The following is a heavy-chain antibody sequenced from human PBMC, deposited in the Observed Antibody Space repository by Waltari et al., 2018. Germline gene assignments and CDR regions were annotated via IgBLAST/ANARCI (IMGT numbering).Heavy chain of an antibody. CDR2: ISGRGGST. J-gene: IGHJ4*02. CDR1: GVSITSTN. D-gene: IGHD3-3*01. V-gene: IGHV3-23*01. CDR3: AKDPPEPIFGVAPFDY. Sequence: VQLQESGPGLVKPSGTLSLTCAVSGVSITSTNWWNWVRQPPGKGLEWVSAISGRGGSTYYADAGKGRCTIARDNSKNTLYLQMNSLRAEDTAVYYCAKDPPEPIFGVAPFDYWGQGTLVTVSS.